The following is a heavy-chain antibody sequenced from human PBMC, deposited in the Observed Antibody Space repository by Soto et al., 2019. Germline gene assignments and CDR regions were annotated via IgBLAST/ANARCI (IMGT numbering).Heavy chain of an antibody. D-gene: IGHD6-13*01. CDR3: ARAFVYGSSWYINWFDP. Sequence: SVKVSCKASGYTFTMYDINGVGQSTLRGREWMGWMNPNSGNTGYAQKFQGRVTMTRNTSISTAYMELSSLRSEDTAVYYCARAFVYGSSWYINWFDPWGQGTLVTVSS. J-gene: IGHJ5*02. V-gene: IGHV1-8*01. CDR2: MNPNSGNT. CDR1: GYTFTMYD.